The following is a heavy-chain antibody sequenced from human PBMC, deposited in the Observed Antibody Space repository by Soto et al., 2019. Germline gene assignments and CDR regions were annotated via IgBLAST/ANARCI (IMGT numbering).Heavy chain of an antibody. CDR2: SSAYNGNT. J-gene: IGHJ6*02. CDR3: ARAQYLIVDTAMVTLNYYYYYYGMDV. Sequence: GASVKVSCKASGYTFTSYGISWVRQAPGQGLERMGWSSAYNGNTNYAQKLQGRVTMTTATSTSTAYMELRSLRSDDTAVYYCARAQYLIVDTAMVTLNYYYYYYGMDVWGQGTTVTVSS. D-gene: IGHD5-18*01. CDR1: GYTFTSYG. V-gene: IGHV1-18*01.